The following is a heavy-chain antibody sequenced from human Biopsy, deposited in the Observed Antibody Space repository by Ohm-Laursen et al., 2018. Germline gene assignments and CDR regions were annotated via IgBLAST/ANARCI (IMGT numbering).Heavy chain of an antibody. Sequence: SLRLSCAASGFTLSNYGMHWVRQAPGRRLEWVAAVSSDGKNKHYADSVQGRFTISRDNSKNTVDLQMNSLRAEDTAVYYCAKGLYSGSYYYDSWGQGTLVTVSS. CDR2: VSSDGKNK. CDR1: GFTLSNYG. V-gene: IGHV3-30*18. J-gene: IGHJ4*02. D-gene: IGHD1-26*01. CDR3: AKGLYSGSYYYDS.